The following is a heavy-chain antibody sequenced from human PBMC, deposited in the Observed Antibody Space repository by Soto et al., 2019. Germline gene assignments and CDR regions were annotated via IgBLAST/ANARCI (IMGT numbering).Heavy chain of an antibody. Sequence: QVQLVESGGGVVQPGRSLRLSCAASGFTFSSYGMHWVRQAPGKGLEWVAVIWYDGSNKYYADSVKGRFTISRDNSKNTLYLQMNSLRADDTAVYYCARDRDDCGGKEMGYWGQGTLVTVSS. V-gene: IGHV3-33*01. J-gene: IGHJ4*02. CDR2: IWYDGSNK. D-gene: IGHD4-17*01. CDR1: GFTFSSYG. CDR3: ARDRDDCGGKEMGY.